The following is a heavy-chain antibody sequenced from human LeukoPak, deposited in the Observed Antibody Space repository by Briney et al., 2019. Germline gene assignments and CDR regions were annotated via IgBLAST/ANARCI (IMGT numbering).Heavy chain of an antibody. CDR1: GFTFSYAC. J-gene: IGHJ4*02. CDR3: TTEMDYYDSSGYYSLRLFDF. V-gene: IGHV3-15*01. CDR2: IKSKTDGETT. D-gene: IGHD3-22*01. Sequence: GGSLRLSCEASGFTFSYACMNWVRQAPGKGLEWVGRIKSKTDGETTDYAAPVKGRFTISRNDSNNTLYLQMSSLGTEDTAVYYCTTEMDYYDSSGYYSLRLFDFWGQGTLVTVSS.